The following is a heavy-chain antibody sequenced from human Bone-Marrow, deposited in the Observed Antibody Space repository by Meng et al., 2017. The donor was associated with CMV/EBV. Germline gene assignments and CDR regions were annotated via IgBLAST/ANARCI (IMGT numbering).Heavy chain of an antibody. CDR1: GFTFGDYA. Sequence: GGSLRLSCTASGFTFGDYAMSWVRQAPGKGLEWVGFIRSKAYGGTTKYAASVKGRFTISRDDSKSIAYLQMNSLKTEDTAVYYCTRGAPPPSYYDFWSGYYPFDYWGQGTLVTVSS. CDR2: IRSKAYGGTT. CDR3: TRGAPPPSYYDFWSGYYPFDY. V-gene: IGHV3-49*04. D-gene: IGHD3-3*01. J-gene: IGHJ4*02.